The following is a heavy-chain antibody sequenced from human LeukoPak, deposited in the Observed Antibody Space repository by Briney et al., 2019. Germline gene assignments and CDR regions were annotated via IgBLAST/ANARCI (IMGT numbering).Heavy chain of an antibody. CDR3: ARDARGDGILTMDV. V-gene: IGHV1-2*02. J-gene: IGHJ6*04. Sequence: GASVKVSCKASGYSFTGYYIHWVRQAPGQGLEWMGWINPNSGGTTYAQEFQGRVTMTRDTSISTAYMDLNSLISDDTAVYYCARDARGDGILTMDVWGKGTMVTISS. CDR1: GYSFTGYY. D-gene: IGHD3-9*01. CDR2: INPNSGGT.